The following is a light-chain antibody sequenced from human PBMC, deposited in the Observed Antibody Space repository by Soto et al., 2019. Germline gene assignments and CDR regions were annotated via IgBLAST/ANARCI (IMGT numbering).Light chain of an antibody. CDR2: GAS. CDR3: QQYGDLPWT. V-gene: IGKV3-20*01. CDR1: QAVSSNY. Sequence: ALTQSPGTLSSSPGERATLSCRASQAVSSNYLAWYQQKPGQAPRLLISGASGRATGVPDRFSGSGSGTEFTLTIDRLESEDFEVYFCQQYGDLPWTFGQGTKVDIK. J-gene: IGKJ1*01.